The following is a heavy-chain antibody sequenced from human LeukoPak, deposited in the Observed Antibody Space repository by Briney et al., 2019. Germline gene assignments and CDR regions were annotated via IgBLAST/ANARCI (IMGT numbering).Heavy chain of an antibody. Sequence: GGSLRLSCAASGFTFSSYAMNWIRQAPGKGLEWVSAISGSGGSTYYADSVKGRFTISRDDSKNTLYLQMNSLRAEDTAVYYCAKVSSVFWSSFSDYWGQGTLVTVSS. D-gene: IGHD3-3*01. CDR2: ISGSGGST. V-gene: IGHV3-23*01. J-gene: IGHJ4*02. CDR1: GFTFSSYA. CDR3: AKVSSVFWSSFSDY.